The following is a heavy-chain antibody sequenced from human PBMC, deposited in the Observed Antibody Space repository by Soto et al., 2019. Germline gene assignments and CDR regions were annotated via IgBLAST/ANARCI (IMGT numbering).Heavy chain of an antibody. J-gene: IGHJ6*02. D-gene: IGHD3-22*01. CDR1: GFTFSSYA. V-gene: IGHV3-30-3*01. CDR3: ARDQLAMIVVVKNYYGMDV. CDR2: ISYDGSNK. Sequence: GGSLRLSCAASGFTFSSYAMHWVRQAPGKGLEWVAVISYDGSNKYYADSVKGRFTISRDNSKNTLYLQMNSLRAEDTAVYYCARDQLAMIVVVKNYYGMDVWGQGTTVTVSS.